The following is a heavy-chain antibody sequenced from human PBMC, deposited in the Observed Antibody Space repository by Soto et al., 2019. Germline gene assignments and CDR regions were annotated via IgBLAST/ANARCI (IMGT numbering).Heavy chain of an antibody. CDR3: ARLRGVVIKLNWFDP. CDR2: INHSGST. J-gene: IGHJ5*02. V-gene: IGHV4-34*01. Sequence: PSETLSLTCAVYGGSFSGYYWSWIRQPPGKGLEWIGEINHSGSTNYNPSLKSRVTISVDTSKNQFSLKLSSVTAADTAVYYCARLRGVVIKLNWFDPWGQGTLVTVSS. D-gene: IGHD3-3*01. CDR1: GGSFSGYY.